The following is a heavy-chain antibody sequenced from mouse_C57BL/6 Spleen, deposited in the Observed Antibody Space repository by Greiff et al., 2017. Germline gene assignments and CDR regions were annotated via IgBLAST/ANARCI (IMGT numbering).Heavy chain of an antibody. CDR2: INPSNGGT. CDR1: GYTFTSYW. V-gene: IGHV1-53*01. Sequence: VQLQQPGTELVKPGASVKLSCKASGYTFTSYWMHWVKQRPGQGLEWIGNINPSNGGTNYNEKFKSKATLTVDKSSSTAYMQLSSLTSEDSAVYYCARTSLNYYGSRTWFAYWGQGTLVTVSA. J-gene: IGHJ3*01. D-gene: IGHD1-1*01. CDR3: ARTSLNYYGSRTWFAY.